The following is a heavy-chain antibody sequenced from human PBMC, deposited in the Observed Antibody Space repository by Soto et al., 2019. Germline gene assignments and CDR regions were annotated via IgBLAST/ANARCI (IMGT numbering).Heavy chain of an antibody. CDR3: ARRKARGTGTTPFDY. CDR2: ISSSSSYI. J-gene: IGHJ4*02. Sequence: GGSLRLSCAASGFTFSSYSMNWVRQAPGKGLEWVSSISSSSSYIYYADSVKGRFTISRDNAKNSLYLQMNSLRAEDTAVYYCARRKARGTGTTPFDYWGQGTLVTVSS. V-gene: IGHV3-21*01. D-gene: IGHD1-7*01. CDR1: GFTFSSYS.